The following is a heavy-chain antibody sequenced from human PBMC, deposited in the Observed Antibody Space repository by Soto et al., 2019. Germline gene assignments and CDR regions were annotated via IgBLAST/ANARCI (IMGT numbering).Heavy chain of an antibody. D-gene: IGHD2-2*01. CDR2: IIPSLGIA. Sequence: QVQLVQSGAEVKKPGSSVKVSCKASGGTFSSYTISWVRQAPGHGLEWMGRIIPSLGIATYAQKFQGRVTITAVKSTSTAYRELRNLRSEDRGVYYCASPVLPAPIAAFDSWGQGTMVTGSS. CDR1: GGTFSSYT. V-gene: IGHV1-69*02. J-gene: IGHJ3*02. CDR3: ASPVLPAPIAAFDS.